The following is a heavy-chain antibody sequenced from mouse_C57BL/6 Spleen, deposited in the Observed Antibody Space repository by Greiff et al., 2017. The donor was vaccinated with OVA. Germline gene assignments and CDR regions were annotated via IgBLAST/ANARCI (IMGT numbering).Heavy chain of an antibody. CDR2: IYPSDSYT. V-gene: IGHV1-69*01. D-gene: IGHD2-4*01. Sequence: VQLQQSGAELVMPGASVKLSCKASGYTFTSYWMHWVKQRPGQGLEWIGEIYPSDSYTNYNQKFKGKSTLTVDNSSSTAYMQLSSLPSEDSAVEYWARGGDDYDGAWFAYWGQGTLVTVSA. CDR1: GYTFTSYW. J-gene: IGHJ3*01. CDR3: ARGGDDYDGAWFAY.